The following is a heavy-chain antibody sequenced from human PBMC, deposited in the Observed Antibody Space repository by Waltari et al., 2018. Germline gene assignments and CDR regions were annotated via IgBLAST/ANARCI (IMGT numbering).Heavy chain of an antibody. CDR2: INGGGSTT. CDR3: ARDSWNNIWHRDY. J-gene: IGHJ4*02. D-gene: IGHD1-1*01. Sequence: EVQLLESGGDLVQPGESLRPSCAASGCPFGSYAMTWVRQAPGRGLEWVSTINGGGSTTFYAGSVKGRFTVSRDNSKNTLYLQINSLRVDDTAVYYCARDSWNNIWHRDYWGQGTLVTVSS. V-gene: IGHV3-23*01. CDR1: GCPFGSYA.